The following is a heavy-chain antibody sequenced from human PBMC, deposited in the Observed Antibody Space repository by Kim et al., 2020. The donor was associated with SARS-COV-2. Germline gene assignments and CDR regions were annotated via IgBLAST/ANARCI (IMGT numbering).Heavy chain of an antibody. Sequence: SLKSPITISVDTSKNQFSPKLSSVTAADTAVYYCARTYYDILTGYLYFDYWGQGTLVTVSS. D-gene: IGHD3-9*01. J-gene: IGHJ4*02. CDR3: ARTYYDILTGYLYFDY. V-gene: IGHV4-59*01.